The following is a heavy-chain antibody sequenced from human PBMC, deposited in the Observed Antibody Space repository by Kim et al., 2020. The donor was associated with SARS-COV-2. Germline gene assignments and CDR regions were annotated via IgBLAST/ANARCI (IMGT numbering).Heavy chain of an antibody. J-gene: IGHJ3*02. V-gene: IGHV5-10-1*01. Sequence: NPSFQGHVPISADKSISTAYLQWSSLKASDTAMYYCARLDIVGAFDIWGQGTMVTVSS. D-gene: IGHD2-2*03. CDR3: ARLDIVGAFDI.